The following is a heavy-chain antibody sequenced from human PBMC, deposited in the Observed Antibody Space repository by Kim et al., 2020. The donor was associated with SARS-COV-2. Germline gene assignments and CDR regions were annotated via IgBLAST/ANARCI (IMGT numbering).Heavy chain of an antibody. V-gene: IGHV3-23*01. CDR3: AKTPLWFGEPYGMDV. CDR2: ISGSGGST. CDR1: GFTFSSYA. D-gene: IGHD3-10*01. J-gene: IGHJ6*02. Sequence: GGSLRLSCAASGFTFSSYAMSWVRQAPGKGLEWVSAISGSGGSTYYADSVKGRFTISRDNSKNTLYLQMNSLRAEDTAVYYCAKTPLWFGEPYGMDVWGQGTTVTVSS.